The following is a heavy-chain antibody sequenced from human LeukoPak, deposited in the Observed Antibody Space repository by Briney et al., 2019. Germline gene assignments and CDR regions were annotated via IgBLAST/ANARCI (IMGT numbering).Heavy chain of an antibody. CDR2: INSDGSST. CDR3: TRVLGD. CDR1: GFTFSSYW. V-gene: IGHV3-74*01. Sequence: GGSLRLSCAVSGFTFSSYWMHWVRQAPGKGLVWASLINSDGSSTSYADSVKGRFTISRDNARNTLYLLMNSLRAEDTAIYYCTRVLGDWGQGTLVTVSS. J-gene: IGHJ4*02. D-gene: IGHD1-26*01.